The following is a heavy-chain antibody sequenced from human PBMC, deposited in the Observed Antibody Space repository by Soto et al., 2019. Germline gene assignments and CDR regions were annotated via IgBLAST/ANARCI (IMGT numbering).Heavy chain of an antibody. D-gene: IGHD3-16*01. Sequence: QVQLVQSGAEVQKPGSSVNVSCKASGDTPSTYAISWVRQAPGQGLKWMGGIIPILGTPNYAQRFQGKITISADTSTRTTYMELNSVTSDDTAMFYCAILGLDVDSWGQGTLVIVSS. V-gene: IGHV1-69*14. J-gene: IGHJ4*02. CDR1: GDTPSTYA. CDR2: IIPILGTP. CDR3: AILGLDVDS.